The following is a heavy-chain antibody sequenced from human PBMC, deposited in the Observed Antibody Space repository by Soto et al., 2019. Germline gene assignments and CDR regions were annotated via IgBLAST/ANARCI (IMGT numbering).Heavy chain of an antibody. CDR1: GFTFSSYA. CDR3: AKDKVTMVRGVIDATFDY. J-gene: IGHJ4*02. CDR2: ISGSGGST. V-gene: IGHV3-23*01. Sequence: EVQLLKSWGGLVQPGGSLRLSCAASGFTFSSYAMSWVRQAPGKGLEWVSAISGSGGSTYYADSVKGRFTISRDNSKNTLYLQMNSLRAEDTAVYYCAKDKVTMVRGVIDATFDYWGQGTLVTVSS. D-gene: IGHD3-10*01.